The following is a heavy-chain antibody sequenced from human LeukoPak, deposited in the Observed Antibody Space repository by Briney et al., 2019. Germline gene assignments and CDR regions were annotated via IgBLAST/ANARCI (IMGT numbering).Heavy chain of an antibody. Sequence: ASVKVSCKASGYTFTSYAMHWVRQAPGQRLEWMGWINAGNGNTKYSQKLQGRVTMTTDTSTSTAYMELRSLRSDDTAVYYCARGLTHSSGWYTDYYYYGMDVWGQGTTVTVSS. J-gene: IGHJ6*02. V-gene: IGHV1-3*01. CDR3: ARGLTHSSGWYTDYYYYGMDV. CDR1: GYTFTSYA. CDR2: INAGNGNT. D-gene: IGHD6-19*01.